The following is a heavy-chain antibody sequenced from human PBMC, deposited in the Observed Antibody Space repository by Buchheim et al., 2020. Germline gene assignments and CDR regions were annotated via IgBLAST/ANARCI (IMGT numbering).Heavy chain of an antibody. CDR3: AKNCLGVNTAIDY. CDR2: IGGNGAYT. Sequence: EVQLLESGGNLVQPGGSLKLSCAASAFTFSNYAMSWVRQAPGKGLEWVSMIGGNGAYTYYADSVKGRFTISRDNAKNTLYLQMNGLRAEDTAIYYCAKNCLGVNTAIDYWGQGTL. CDR1: AFTFSNYA. D-gene: IGHD3-16*01. J-gene: IGHJ4*02. V-gene: IGHV3-23*01.